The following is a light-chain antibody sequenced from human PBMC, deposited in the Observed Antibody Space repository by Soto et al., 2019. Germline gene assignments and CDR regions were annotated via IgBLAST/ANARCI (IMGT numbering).Light chain of an antibody. CDR2: DAS. J-gene: IGKJ1*01. CDR3: QQYNSYGT. CDR1: QSISSW. Sequence: IQMTQSASTLSASVGDRVTITCRASQSISSWLAWYQQKPGKAPKLLIYDASSLESGVPSRFSGRGSGTEFTLTISSLQPDDFATYYCQQYNSYGTFGQGTKVDI. V-gene: IGKV1-5*01.